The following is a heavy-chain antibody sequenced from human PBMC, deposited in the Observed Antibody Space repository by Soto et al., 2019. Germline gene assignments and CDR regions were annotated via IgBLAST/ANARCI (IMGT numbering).Heavy chain of an antibody. Sequence: ASVKVSCKASGYTFTSYDINWVRQATGQGLEWTGWMNPNSGNTGYAQKFQGRVTMTRNTSISTAYMELSSLRSEDTAVYYCARVHYDSSGYYYGYWGQGTLVTVSS. CDR3: ARVHYDSSGYYYGY. D-gene: IGHD3-22*01. CDR1: GYTFTSYD. J-gene: IGHJ4*02. V-gene: IGHV1-8*01. CDR2: MNPNSGNT.